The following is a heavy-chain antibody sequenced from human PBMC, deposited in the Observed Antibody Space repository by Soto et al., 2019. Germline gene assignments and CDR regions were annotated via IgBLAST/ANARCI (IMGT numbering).Heavy chain of an antibody. CDR1: GGTISSGDYY. D-gene: IGHD3-3*01. V-gene: IGHV4-30-4*01. CDR2: IYYSGST. J-gene: IGHJ5*02. CDR3: ASSRLRFNNWFDP. Sequence: SETLSLTCTVSGGTISSGDYYWSWIRQPPGKGLEWIGYIYYSGSTYYNPSLKSRVTISVDTSKNQFSLKLSSVTAADTAVYYCASSRLRFNNWFDPWGRGTLVTVSS.